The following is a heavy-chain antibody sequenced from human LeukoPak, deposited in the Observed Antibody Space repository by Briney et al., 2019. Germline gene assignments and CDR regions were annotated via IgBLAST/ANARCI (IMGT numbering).Heavy chain of an antibody. CDR3: AKVTTTVTDDYFDY. D-gene: IGHD4-17*01. J-gene: IGHJ4*02. V-gene: IGHV3-23*01. Sequence: GGSLRLSCAASGFTFSSYAMSWVRQAPGKGLEWVSDISGSGGSTDYADSVKGRFTISRDNSKNTLYLQMNSLRAEGTAVYYCAKVTTTVTDDYFDYWGQGTLVTVSS. CDR2: ISGSGGST. CDR1: GFTFSSYA.